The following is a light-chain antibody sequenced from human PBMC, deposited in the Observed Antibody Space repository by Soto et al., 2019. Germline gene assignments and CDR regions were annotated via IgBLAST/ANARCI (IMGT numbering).Light chain of an antibody. CDR3: QQYKNWPPYT. J-gene: IGKJ2*01. V-gene: IGKV3-15*01. CDR1: QSVGIN. Sequence: EILMTQSPATLSVSPGEGATLSCRASQSVGINLAWFQQKPGQAPRLLIYAASTRATGIPARFSGSGSGTEFTLTISSLQPEDSAVYYCQQYKNWPPYTFGQGTKLEIK. CDR2: AAS.